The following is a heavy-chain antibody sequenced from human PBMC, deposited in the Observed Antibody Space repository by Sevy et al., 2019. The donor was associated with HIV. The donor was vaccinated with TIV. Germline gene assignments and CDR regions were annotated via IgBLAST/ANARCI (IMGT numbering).Heavy chain of an antibody. J-gene: IGHJ4*02. D-gene: IGHD3-22*01. V-gene: IGHV3-23*01. CDR2: ISTRGAKT. CDR3: AKDRGYYEGSGHTLGYE. CDR1: GFTFSNYA. Sequence: GGSLRLSCAASGFTFSNYAMSWVRQAPGKGLEWVSTISTRGAKTYYADSVKGRFTISRDNSKNTVYLQVNSLRAEDTAVYYCAKDRGYYEGSGHTLGYEWGQGTLVTVSS.